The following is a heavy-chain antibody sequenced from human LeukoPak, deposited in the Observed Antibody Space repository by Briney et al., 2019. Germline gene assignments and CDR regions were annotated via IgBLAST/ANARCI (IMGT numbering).Heavy chain of an antibody. J-gene: IGHJ6*02. CDR1: GYTLTELS. Sequence: ASVKVSCKVSGYTLTELSMHWVRQAPGKGLEWMGGFDPEDGETIYAQKFQGRVTMTEDTSTDTAYMELSSPRSEDTAVYYCATALLLYSSSYYYGTDVWGQGTTVTVSS. CDR3: ATALLLYSSSYYYGTDV. CDR2: FDPEDGET. V-gene: IGHV1-24*01. D-gene: IGHD6-13*01.